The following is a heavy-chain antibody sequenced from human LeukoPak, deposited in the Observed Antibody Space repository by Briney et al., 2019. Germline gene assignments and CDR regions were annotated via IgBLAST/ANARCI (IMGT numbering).Heavy chain of an antibody. CDR1: GYSISSGYY. Sequence: SETLSLTCTVSGYSISSGYYWGWIRQPPGKGLEWIGSIYHSGSTYYNPSLKSRVTISVDTSKSQFSLKLSSVPAADTAVYYCARQIPGIYYFDYWGQGTLVTVSS. V-gene: IGHV4-38-2*02. D-gene: IGHD2-21*01. CDR2: IYHSGST. J-gene: IGHJ4*02. CDR3: ARQIPGIYYFDY.